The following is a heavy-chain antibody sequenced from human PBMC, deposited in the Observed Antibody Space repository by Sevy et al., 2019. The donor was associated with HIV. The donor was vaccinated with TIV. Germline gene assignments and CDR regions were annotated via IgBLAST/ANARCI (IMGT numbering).Heavy chain of an antibody. CDR1: GFTFSKYS. V-gene: IGHV3-23*01. J-gene: IGHJ4*02. CDR2: LSFGCGEI. Sequence: GGSLRLSCAASGFTFSKYSMSWVRQPPGKGLEWVSTLSFGCGEINYADSVKGRFTISRDNSKSSVYLQMNNLRPEDTAVYYCSTATGSREDFSDNWGQGTLVTVSS. CDR3: STATGSREDFSDN.